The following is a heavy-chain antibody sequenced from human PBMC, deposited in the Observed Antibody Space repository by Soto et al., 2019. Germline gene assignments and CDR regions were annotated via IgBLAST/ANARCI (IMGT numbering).Heavy chain of an antibody. CDR1: GGSISSSYW. CDR3: ARVASSSWYPDF. V-gene: IGHV4-4*02. J-gene: IGHJ4*02. CDR2: INHSGYT. Sequence: QVQLQESGPGLVKPSGTLSLTCVVSGGSISSSYWWGWVRQSPGKGLEWIGEINHSGYTNYNPSLRRRVPISVDKSETQFSLKLTSVTATDTARYYCARVASSSWYPDFWGQGTLVTVSS. D-gene: IGHD6-13*01.